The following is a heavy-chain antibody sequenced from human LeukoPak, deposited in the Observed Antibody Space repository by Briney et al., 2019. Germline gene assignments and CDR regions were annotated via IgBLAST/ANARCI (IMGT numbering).Heavy chain of an antibody. D-gene: IGHD3-10*01. Sequence: ASVKVSCKASGGTFSSYTISWVRQAPGQGLECMGGIIPIFGTANYAQKFQGRVTITADESTSTAYMELSSLTSKDTAVYYCASRMVRGLSDYYYYMDVWGKGTTVTVSS. V-gene: IGHV1-69*13. CDR3: ASRMVRGLSDYYYYMDV. CDR1: GGTFSSYT. J-gene: IGHJ6*03. CDR2: IIPIFGTA.